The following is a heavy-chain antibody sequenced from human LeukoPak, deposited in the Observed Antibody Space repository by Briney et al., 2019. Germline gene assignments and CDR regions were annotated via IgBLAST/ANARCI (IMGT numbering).Heavy chain of an antibody. V-gene: IGHV3-30*03. D-gene: IGHD3-10*01. Sequence: PGRSLRLSCAASGFTFSSYGMHWVRQAPGKGLGWLAVISYDGSNKYYADSVKGRFTISRDNSKNTLYLQMNSLRAADTAVYYCATEFLYGSGSYHYYYYYGMDVWGQGTTATVSS. J-gene: IGHJ6*02. CDR3: ATEFLYGSGSYHYYYYYGMDV. CDR1: GFTFSSYG. CDR2: ISYDGSNK.